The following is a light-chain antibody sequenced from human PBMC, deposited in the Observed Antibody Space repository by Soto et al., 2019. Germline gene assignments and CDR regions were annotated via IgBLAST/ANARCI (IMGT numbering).Light chain of an antibody. CDR1: SSNIGATS. V-gene: IGLV1-40*01. CDR3: QTYDYRLSSSV. CDR2: GND. J-gene: IGLJ3*02. Sequence: QSVLTQPPSVSGAPGQRVTISCAGSSSNIGATSVHWYQQVPGAAPKLLIYGNDNRPSGVPDRFSGSKSGTSASLAITGLQAEDEADYYCQTYDYRLSSSVFGGGTQLTVL.